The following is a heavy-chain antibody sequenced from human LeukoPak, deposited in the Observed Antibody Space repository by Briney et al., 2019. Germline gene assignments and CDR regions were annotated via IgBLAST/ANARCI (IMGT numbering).Heavy chain of an antibody. J-gene: IGHJ4*02. V-gene: IGHV4-31*03. CDR2: IYYSGST. CDR3: ARVEAATTNPRFDY. D-gene: IGHD5-24*01. CDR1: GGSISNAAYY. Sequence: SQTLSLTCTVSGGSISNAAYYWSWIRQHPGKGLEWIGYIYYSGSTYYNPSLKSRVTISVDTSKNQFSLELSSVTAADTAVYYCARVEAATTNPRFDYWGQGTLVTVSS.